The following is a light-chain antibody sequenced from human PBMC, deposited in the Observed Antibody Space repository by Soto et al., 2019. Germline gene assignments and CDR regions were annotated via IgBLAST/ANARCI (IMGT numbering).Light chain of an antibody. Sequence: EIVLTQSPAILSLSPGERATLSCRASQSVSSSNLAWYQQKPGQAPRLVISGASSRAAGLPDRFSGSGSGTDFTLTISRLEPEDFAVYYCQHYDDSPPRYTFGQGTKLEIK. CDR3: QHYDDSPPRYT. J-gene: IGKJ2*01. V-gene: IGKV3-20*01. CDR2: GAS. CDR1: QSVSSSN.